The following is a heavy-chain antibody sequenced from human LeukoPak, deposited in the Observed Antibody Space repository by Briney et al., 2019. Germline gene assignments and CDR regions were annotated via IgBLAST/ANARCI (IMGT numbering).Heavy chain of an antibody. D-gene: IGHD3-22*01. CDR3: ARDRGYSTFDY. Sequence: AGSLRLACPVAAFTFSNYWMSWVSQVPRKVLEWVANMKEDGGEINYVDSVTGRYTISRDNAKNSLYLQMNTLRVDDTAVYYCARDRGYSTFDYWGQGTLVSVSS. J-gene: IGHJ4*02. CDR2: MKEDGGEI. V-gene: IGHV3-7*01. CDR1: AFTFSNYW.